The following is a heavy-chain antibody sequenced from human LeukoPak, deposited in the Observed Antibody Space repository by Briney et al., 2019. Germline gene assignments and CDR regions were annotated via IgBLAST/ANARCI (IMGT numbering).Heavy chain of an antibody. J-gene: IGHJ4*02. Sequence: GASVEVSCKASGYTFTSYDINWVRQATGQGLEWMGWMNPNSGNTGYAQKFQGRVTMTRNTSISTAYMELSSLRSEDTAVYYCARGQTIFSCSGGSCYHPSDYWGQGTLVTVSS. D-gene: IGHD2-15*01. V-gene: IGHV1-8*01. CDR3: ARGQTIFSCSGGSCYHPSDY. CDR2: MNPNSGNT. CDR1: GYTFTSYD.